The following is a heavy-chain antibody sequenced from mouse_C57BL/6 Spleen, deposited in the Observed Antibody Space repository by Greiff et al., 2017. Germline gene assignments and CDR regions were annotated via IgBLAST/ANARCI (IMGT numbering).Heavy chain of an antibody. CDR1: GYTFTDYN. CDR2: INPNNGGT. D-gene: IGHD1-1*01. J-gene: IGHJ2*01. Sequence: VQLQQSGPELVKPGASVKMSCKASGYTFTDYNMPWVKQSHGQSLEWIGYINPNNGGTSYNQKFKGKATLTVNKSSSTAYMELRSLTSEDSAVYYCARWDYGSSLFDYWGQGTTLTVSS. CDR3: ARWDYGSSLFDY. V-gene: IGHV1-22*01.